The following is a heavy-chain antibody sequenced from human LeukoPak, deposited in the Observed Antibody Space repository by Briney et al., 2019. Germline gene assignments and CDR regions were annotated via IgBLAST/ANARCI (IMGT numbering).Heavy chain of an antibody. D-gene: IGHD6-13*01. J-gene: IGHJ4*02. CDR3: ATHSSWPFEFDY. Sequence: ASVKVSCKVSGYTLTELSMHWVQQAPGKGLEWMGGFDPEDGETIYAQKFQGRVTMTEDTSTDTAYMELSSLRSEDTAVYYCATHSSWPFEFDYWGQGTLVTVYS. CDR2: FDPEDGET. CDR1: GYTLTELS. V-gene: IGHV1-24*01.